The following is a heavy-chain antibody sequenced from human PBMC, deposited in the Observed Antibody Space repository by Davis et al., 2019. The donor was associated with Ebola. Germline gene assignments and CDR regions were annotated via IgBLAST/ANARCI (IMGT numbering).Heavy chain of an antibody. D-gene: IGHD6-6*01. Sequence: AASVTVSCMASGGTFSSYAISWVRQAPGQGLEWMGGIIPIFGTANYAQKFQGRVTITADKSTSTAYLELSSLRSEDTAVYYCAGQSIAARLVDYYYGMDVWGQGTTVTVSS. V-gene: IGHV1-69*06. J-gene: IGHJ6*02. CDR3: AGQSIAARLVDYYYGMDV. CDR1: GGTFSSYA. CDR2: IIPIFGTA.